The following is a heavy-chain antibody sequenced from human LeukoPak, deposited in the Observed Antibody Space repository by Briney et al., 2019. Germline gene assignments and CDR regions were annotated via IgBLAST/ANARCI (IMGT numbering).Heavy chain of an antibody. Sequence: GGSLRLSCAASGFTFSSYGMHWVRQAPGKGLEWVAVISHDGSNKYYADSVKGRFTIPRDNSKNTLYLQMNSLRAEDTAVYYCAKDRGYDLGPDYWGQGTLVTVSS. J-gene: IGHJ4*02. D-gene: IGHD5-12*01. V-gene: IGHV3-30*18. CDR3: AKDRGYDLGPDY. CDR1: GFTFSSYG. CDR2: ISHDGSNK.